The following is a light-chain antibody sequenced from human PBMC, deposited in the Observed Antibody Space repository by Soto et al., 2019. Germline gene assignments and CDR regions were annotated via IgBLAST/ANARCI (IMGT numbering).Light chain of an antibody. J-gene: IGKJ2*01. V-gene: IGKV3-15*01. CDR1: QSISRS. CDR2: DAS. CDR3: LRYNGWPPGK. Sequence: EIVLAQSPDQKIVSAGGRASLSSWASQSISRSLAWYQQKPGQAPRLLISDASTRATCIPAKYSGSESGPQFRHSCCTLHSKECALFYCLRYNGWPPGKFAQGTKVDIK.